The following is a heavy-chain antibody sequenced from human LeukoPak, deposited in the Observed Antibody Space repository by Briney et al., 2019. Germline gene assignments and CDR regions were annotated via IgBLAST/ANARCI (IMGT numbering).Heavy chain of an antibody. CDR1: GGSFSGHY. CDR3: ARGVVSGRFGDYYYYMDV. V-gene: IGHV4-34*01. CDR2: VNDRGST. Sequence: SETLSLTCAVYGGSFSGHYWTWIRQPPGKGLQWIGEVNDRGSTNYNPSLKSRLTISEDKPKKQFSLRLPSVTAADTAVYYCARGVVSGRFGDYYYYMDVWGKGTTVTVSS. D-gene: IGHD3-16*01. J-gene: IGHJ6*03.